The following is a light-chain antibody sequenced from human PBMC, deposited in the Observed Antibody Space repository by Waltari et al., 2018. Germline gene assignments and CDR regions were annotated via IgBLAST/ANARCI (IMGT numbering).Light chain of an antibody. CDR1: QSVSRT. V-gene: IGKV3-20*01. CDR2: DAS. Sequence: ELVLTQSPGTLSLSPGDRATLSCRASQSVSRTLAWYQQKPGQAPRLLIYDASTRATGIPDRFSGSGFGTDFSLTISRLEPEDFAVYYCQKYGTLPATFGQGTTVEIK. CDR3: QKYGTLPAT. J-gene: IGKJ1*01.